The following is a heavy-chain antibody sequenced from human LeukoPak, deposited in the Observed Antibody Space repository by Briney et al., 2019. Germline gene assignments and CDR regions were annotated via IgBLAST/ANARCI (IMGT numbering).Heavy chain of an antibody. J-gene: IGHJ4*02. Sequence: GGSLRLSCAASGFTFDDYAMHWVRQAPGKGLEWVSSISSSSSYIYYADSVKGRFTISRDNAKNSLYLQMNSLRAEDTAVYYCARYPGDYYDSSGYTHWGQGTLVTVSS. V-gene: IGHV3-21*01. CDR3: ARYPGDYYDSSGYTH. CDR2: ISSSSSYI. CDR1: GFTFDDYA. D-gene: IGHD3-22*01.